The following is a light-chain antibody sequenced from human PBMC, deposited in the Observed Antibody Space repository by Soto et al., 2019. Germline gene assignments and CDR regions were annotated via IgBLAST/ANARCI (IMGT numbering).Light chain of an antibody. CDR2: LNSDGSH. J-gene: IGLJ2*01. CDR3: QTWGTGIVV. CDR1: SGHSSYA. Sequence: QSVLTQSPSASASLGASVKLTCTLSSGHSSYAIAWHQQQAEKGPRYLMKLNSDGSHSKGDGIPDRFSGSSSGAERYLTISSLQSEDEADYYCQTWGTGIVVFGGGTKL. V-gene: IGLV4-69*01.